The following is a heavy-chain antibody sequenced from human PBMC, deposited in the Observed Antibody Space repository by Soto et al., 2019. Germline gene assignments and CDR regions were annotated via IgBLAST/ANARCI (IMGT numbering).Heavy chain of an antibody. CDR3: ARDHLGIAAGDFDL. J-gene: IGHJ4*02. CDR1: GFTFGSYA. V-gene: IGHV3-30-3*01. D-gene: IGHD6-19*01. CDR2: MSYDGSNK. Sequence: PGGSLRLSCAASGFTFGSYAMHWVRQAPGKGLEWVAVMSYDGSNKYYADSVKGRFTISRDNFKNTLYLQMNSLRPEDTAVYYCARDHLGIAAGDFDLWGQGTLVTVSS.